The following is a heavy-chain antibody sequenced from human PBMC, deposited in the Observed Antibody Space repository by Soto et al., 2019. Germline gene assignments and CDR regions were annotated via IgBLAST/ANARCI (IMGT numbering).Heavy chain of an antibody. Sequence: SVKVSCKASRGTFSSYAISWVRQAPGQGLEWMGGIIPIFGTANYAQKFQGRVTINADESTITAYMELSSLRSEVTAVYYCARDRVTMVRGVYMGRVYGMDVWGQGTTVTVSS. CDR2: IIPIFGTA. J-gene: IGHJ6*02. CDR3: ARDRVTMVRGVYMGRVYGMDV. D-gene: IGHD3-10*01. V-gene: IGHV1-69*13. CDR1: RGTFSSYA.